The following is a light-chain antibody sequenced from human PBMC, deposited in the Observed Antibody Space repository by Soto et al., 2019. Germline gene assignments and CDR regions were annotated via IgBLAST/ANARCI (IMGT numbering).Light chain of an antibody. CDR1: QSVNSNY. CDR3: QQYGSSFRYT. CDR2: GAS. Sequence: EIVLTQSPGTLSLSPGERATLSCRASQSVNSNYVTWYQQKPGQAPRLLIYGASSRATGIPDRFSGSGSGTDFTLTISRLEPEDFAVYYCQQYGSSFRYTFGQGIKLEIK. J-gene: IGKJ2*01. V-gene: IGKV3-20*01.